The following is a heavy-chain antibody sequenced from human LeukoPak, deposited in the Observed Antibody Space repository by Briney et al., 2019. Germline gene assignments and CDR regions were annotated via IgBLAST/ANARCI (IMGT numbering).Heavy chain of an antibody. V-gene: IGHV4-30-4*08. CDR3: ARGVVVVPAIGHPDY. D-gene: IGHD2-2*01. Sequence: SETLSLTCTVSGGSISSGDYYWSWIRQPPGKGLEWIGYIYYSGSTYYNPSLKSRVTISVDTSKNQFSLKLSSVTAADTAVYYCARGVVVVPAIGHPDYWGQGNLVTVSS. CDR2: IYYSGST. CDR1: GGSISSGDYY. J-gene: IGHJ4*02.